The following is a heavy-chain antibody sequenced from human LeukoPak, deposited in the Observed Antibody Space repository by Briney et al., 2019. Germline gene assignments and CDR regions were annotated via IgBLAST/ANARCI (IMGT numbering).Heavy chain of an antibody. Sequence: GSVRLSWSASGVKVSNHYMNWVRPAPGKGPEWVSVIFSSGPTYYADSVKGRFTISRDTSKNALYLQMNSLRAEDTAVYYSAISGLGFGEFRGLDYWGQGTLVTVSS. CDR1: GVKVSNHY. D-gene: IGHD3-10*01. V-gene: IGHV3-53*01. CDR3: AISGLGFGEFRGLDY. J-gene: IGHJ4*02. CDR2: IFSSGPT.